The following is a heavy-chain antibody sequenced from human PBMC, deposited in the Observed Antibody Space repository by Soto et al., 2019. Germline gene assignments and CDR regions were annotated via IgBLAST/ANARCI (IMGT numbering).Heavy chain of an antibody. Sequence: EVQLVESGGGLVQPGGSLRLSCEASGFTYSSFWMHWVRQAPGKGLVWVSGIKSDGSRTTYADSVKGRFTISRDNVKNMLYLQMNSLRVEDTAVYYCSRDEGVPMIRGFDYWGQGALVTVSS. D-gene: IGHD5-12*01. CDR2: IKSDGSRT. CDR1: GFTYSSFW. J-gene: IGHJ4*02. V-gene: IGHV3-74*01. CDR3: SRDEGVPMIRGFDY.